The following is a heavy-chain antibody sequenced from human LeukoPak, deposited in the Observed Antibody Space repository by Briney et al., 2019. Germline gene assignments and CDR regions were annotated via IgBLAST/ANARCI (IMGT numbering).Heavy chain of an antibody. CDR1: GFTFSSYS. CDR3: ARDLDLDGSGSYYNNRFDP. D-gene: IGHD3-10*01. CDR2: ISSSSSYI. Sequence: GGSLRLSCAASGFTFSSYSMNWVRQAPGKGLEWVSSISSSSSYIYYADSVKGRFTISRDNAKNSLYLQMNSLRAEDTAVYYCARDLDLDGSGSYYNNRFDPWGQGTLVTVSS. V-gene: IGHV3-21*01. J-gene: IGHJ5*02.